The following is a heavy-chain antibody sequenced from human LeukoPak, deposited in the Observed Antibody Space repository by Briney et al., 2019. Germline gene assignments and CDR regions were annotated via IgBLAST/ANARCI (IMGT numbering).Heavy chain of an antibody. D-gene: IGHD3-3*01. Sequence: ASVKVSCKASGYTFTSYGISWVRQAPGQGLEWMGWISAYNGNTDYAQKLQGRVTMTTDTSTSTAYMELRSLRSDDTAVYYCARDPGGERLSPGYYYYYGMDVWGQGTTVTVSS. CDR3: ARDPGGERLSPGYYYYYGMDV. J-gene: IGHJ6*02. CDR1: GYTFTSYG. V-gene: IGHV1-18*01. CDR2: ISAYNGNT.